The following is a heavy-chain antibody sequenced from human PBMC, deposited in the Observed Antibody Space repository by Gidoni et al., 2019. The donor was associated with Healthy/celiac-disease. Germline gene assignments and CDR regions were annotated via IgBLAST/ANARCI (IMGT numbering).Heavy chain of an antibody. D-gene: IGHD2-15*01. CDR3: AKKMVYCSGGSCYTAEDAFDI. Sequence: EVQLLESGGGLVQPGGSLRLSCAASGFTFSSYAMSWVRQAPGKGLEWVSAISGSGGSTYYADAVKGRFTISRDNSKNTLYLQMNSLRAEDTAVYDCAKKMVYCSGGSCYTAEDAFDIWGQGTMVTVSS. CDR1: GFTFSSYA. CDR2: ISGSGGST. V-gene: IGHV3-23*01. J-gene: IGHJ3*02.